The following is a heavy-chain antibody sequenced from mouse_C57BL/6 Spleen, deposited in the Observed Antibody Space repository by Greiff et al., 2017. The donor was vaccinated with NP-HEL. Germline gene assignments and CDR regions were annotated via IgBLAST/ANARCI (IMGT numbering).Heavy chain of an antibody. CDR3: ARQFYAMDY. J-gene: IGHJ4*01. CDR1: GYSITSGYY. CDR2: ISYDGSN. V-gene: IGHV3-6*01. Sequence: ESGPGLVKPSQSLSLTCSVTGYSITSGYYWNWIRQFPGNKLEWMGYISYDGSNNYNPSLKNRISITRDTSKNQFFLKLNSVTTEDTATYYCARQFYAMDYWGQGTSVTVSS.